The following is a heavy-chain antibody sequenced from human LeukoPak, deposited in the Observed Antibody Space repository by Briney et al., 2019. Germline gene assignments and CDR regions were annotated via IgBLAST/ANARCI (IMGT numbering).Heavy chain of an antibody. D-gene: IGHD3-22*01. CDR1: GFTFLTSW. V-gene: IGHV3-7*01. J-gene: IGHJ4*02. CDR3: ARDDDSSGYFTEFDY. Sequence: GGSLRLSCAASGFTFLTSWMSWVRQAPGRGLEWVANIKEDGSEKYYVDSVKGRFTISRDNAKNSLYLQMNSLRAEDTAVYYCARDDDSSGYFTEFDYWGQGTLVTVSS. CDR2: IKEDGSEK.